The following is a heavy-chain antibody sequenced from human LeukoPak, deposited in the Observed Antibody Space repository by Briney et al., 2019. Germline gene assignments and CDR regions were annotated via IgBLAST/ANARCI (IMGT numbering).Heavy chain of an antibody. CDR1: GGSISSSSYY. Sequence: SETLSLTCTVSGGSISSSSYYWGWIRQPPGKGLEWIGSIYYSGSTYYNPSLKSRVTISVDTSKNQFSLKLSSVTAADTAVYYCARGDYDILTGYYWFDPWGQGTLVTVSS. J-gene: IGHJ5*02. CDR2: IYYSGST. D-gene: IGHD3-9*01. CDR3: ARGDYDILTGYYWFDP. V-gene: IGHV4-39*07.